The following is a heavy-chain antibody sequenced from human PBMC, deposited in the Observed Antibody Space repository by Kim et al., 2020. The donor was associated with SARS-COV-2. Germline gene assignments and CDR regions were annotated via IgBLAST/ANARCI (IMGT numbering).Heavy chain of an antibody. Sequence: GGSLRLSCAASGFTFSDYYMSWIRQAPGKGLEWVSYISSSGSTIYYADSVKGRFTISRDNAKNSLYLQMNSLRAEDTAVYYCARDLRRIAVAGSYYYYYYGMDVWGQGTTVTVSS. CDR2: ISSSGSTI. V-gene: IGHV3-11*01. CDR3: ARDLRRIAVAGSYYYYYYGMDV. CDR1: GFTFSDYY. D-gene: IGHD6-19*01. J-gene: IGHJ6*02.